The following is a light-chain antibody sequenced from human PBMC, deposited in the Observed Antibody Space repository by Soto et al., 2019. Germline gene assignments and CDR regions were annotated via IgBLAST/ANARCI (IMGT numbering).Light chain of an antibody. CDR1: SSDVGGYSY. CDR2: DVS. Sequence: QSALTQPASVSGSAGKSIAISCTESSSDVGGYSYVSWYQQHPGKAPKLIIYDVSNRPSGVSNRFSGSKSGNTASLTISGLQAEYEADYYCSSYTSSSSVFGTGTKLTV. J-gene: IGLJ1*01. CDR3: SSYTSSSSV. V-gene: IGLV2-14*01.